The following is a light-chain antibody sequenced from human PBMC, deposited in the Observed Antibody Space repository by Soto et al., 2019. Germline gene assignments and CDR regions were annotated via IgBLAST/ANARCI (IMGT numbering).Light chain of an antibody. CDR1: QSVSSAY. J-gene: IGKJ1*01. CDR2: NVS. Sequence: DIVLTQSPGTLSLSPGERATLSCRASQSVSSAYLAWYQQKPGQAPRLLIYNVSRRATGIPDRFSGSGSGTDFTLTVSRLDPEDFAVYYCQQYGASPETFGQGTKVEIK. V-gene: IGKV3-20*01. CDR3: QQYGASPET.